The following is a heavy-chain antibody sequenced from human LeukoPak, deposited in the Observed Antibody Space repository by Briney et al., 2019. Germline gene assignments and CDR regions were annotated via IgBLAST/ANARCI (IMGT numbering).Heavy chain of an antibody. J-gene: IGHJ4*02. CDR3: ARGYYDFWSGYYEQPDY. CDR2: IKQDGSEK. Sequence: GGSLRLSCAASGFTFSSYWMSWVRQAPGKGLEWVANIKQDGSEKYYVDSVKGRFTISRDNAKSSLYLQMNSLRAEDTAVYYCARGYYDFWSGYYEQPDYWGQGTLVTVSS. CDR1: GFTFSSYW. D-gene: IGHD3-3*01. V-gene: IGHV3-7*03.